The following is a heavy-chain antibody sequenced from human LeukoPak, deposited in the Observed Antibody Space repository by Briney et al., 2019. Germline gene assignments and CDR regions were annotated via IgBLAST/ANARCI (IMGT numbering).Heavy chain of an antibody. J-gene: IGHJ4*02. V-gene: IGHV3-21*01. D-gene: IGHD3-10*01. Sequence: GGSLRLSCAASGFTFSSYSMNWVRQAPGKGLEWVSSISSSSSYIYYADSVKGRFTTSRDNAKNSLYLQMNSLRAEDTAVYYCARAMLLWFGELSTFDYWSQGTLVTVSS. CDR1: GFTFSSYS. CDR2: ISSSSSYI. CDR3: ARAMLLWFGELSTFDY.